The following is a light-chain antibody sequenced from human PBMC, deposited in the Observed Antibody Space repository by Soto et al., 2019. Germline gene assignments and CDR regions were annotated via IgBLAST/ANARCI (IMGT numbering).Light chain of an antibody. V-gene: IGKV3-15*01. Sequence: EIVMTQSPATLSVSPGERATLSCRASQGIGDTLAWYQQKPGQTPRLLIYDTSTRATGGPARFSGSRSGAEFTLTINSLQSEDFGVYYCQRYNNWPLTFGGGTKVEVK. CDR2: DTS. CDR1: QGIGDT. J-gene: IGKJ4*01. CDR3: QRYNNWPLT.